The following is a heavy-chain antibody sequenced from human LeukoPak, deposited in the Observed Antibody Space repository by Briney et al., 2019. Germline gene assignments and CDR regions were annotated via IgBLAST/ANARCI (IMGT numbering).Heavy chain of an antibody. Sequence: SETLSLTCAVYGGSFSGYYWSWIRQPPGKGLEWIGEINRSGSTNYNPSLKSRVTISVDTSKNQFSLKLSSVTAADTAVYYCARDVISQNWFDPWGQGTLVTVSS. J-gene: IGHJ5*02. CDR3: ARDVISQNWFDP. CDR2: INRSGST. D-gene: IGHD3-3*02. V-gene: IGHV4-34*01. CDR1: GGSFSGYY.